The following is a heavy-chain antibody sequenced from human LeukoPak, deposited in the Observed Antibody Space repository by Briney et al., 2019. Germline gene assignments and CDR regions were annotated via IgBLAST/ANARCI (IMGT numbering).Heavy chain of an antibody. D-gene: IGHD6-13*01. CDR2: IYYSGST. CDR3: ARQIAAAAKAPFDY. CDR1: GRSISSSSYY. J-gene: IGHJ4*02. Sequence: SETLSLTCTVSGRSISSSSYYWGWIRQPPGKGLEWIGSIYYSGSTYYNPSLKNRVTISVDTSKIQFSLKLSSVTAADTAVYYCARQIAAAAKAPFDYWGQGTLVTVSS. V-gene: IGHV4-39*01.